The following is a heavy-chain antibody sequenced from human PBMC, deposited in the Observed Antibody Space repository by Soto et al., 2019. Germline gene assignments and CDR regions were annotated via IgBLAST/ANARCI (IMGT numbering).Heavy chain of an antibody. Sequence: GESLKIHCKGSGYTLTTFWLNRVRQMPGKGLEWMGRFDPSDSYTKYSPSFQGHVIMTADKSISTAYLHWSSLKASDTAIYYCARSDDSNCSYGMDVWGQGTTVTVSS. CDR3: ARSDDSNCSYGMDV. J-gene: IGHJ6*02. CDR1: GYTLTTFW. D-gene: IGHD7-27*01. CDR2: FDPSDSYT. V-gene: IGHV5-10-1*01.